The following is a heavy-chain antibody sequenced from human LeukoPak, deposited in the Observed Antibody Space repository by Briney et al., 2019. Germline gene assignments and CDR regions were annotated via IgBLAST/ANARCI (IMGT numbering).Heavy chain of an antibody. D-gene: IGHD2-2*01. CDR1: GFTFSSYG. CDR2: ISYDGSYK. Sequence: QSGGSLRLSCAASGFTFSSYGMHWVRQAPGKGLEWVAVISYDGSYKYYADSVKGRFTISRDNSKNTLYLQMNSLRAEDTAVYYCANREYHLPALYWGQGTLVTVSS. CDR3: ANREYHLPALY. J-gene: IGHJ4*02. V-gene: IGHV3-30*18.